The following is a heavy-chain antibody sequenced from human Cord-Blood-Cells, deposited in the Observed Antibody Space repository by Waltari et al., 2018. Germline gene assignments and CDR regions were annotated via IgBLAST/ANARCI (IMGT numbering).Heavy chain of an antibody. CDR2: INHSGST. D-gene: IGHD3-10*01. CDR1: GGSFSGYY. J-gene: IGHJ4*02. CDR3: ARGLQLLWFGEFDY. V-gene: IGHV4-34*01. Sequence: QVQLQQWGAGLLKPSETLSLTCAVYGGSFSGYYWCRNRQPPGQGLEWIGEINHSGSTNYNPSLKSRVTISVDTSKNQFSLKLSSVTAADTAVYYCARGLQLLWFGEFDYWGQGTLVTVSS.